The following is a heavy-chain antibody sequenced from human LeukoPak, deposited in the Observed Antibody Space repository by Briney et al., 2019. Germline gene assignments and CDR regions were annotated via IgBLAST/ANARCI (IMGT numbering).Heavy chain of an antibody. CDR1: GFTFSSYW. Sequence: SGGSLRLSCAASGFTFSSYWMSWVRQAPGKGLEWVANIKQDGSEKYYVDSVKGRFTISRDNAKNSLYLQMNSLRAEDTAVYYCAREVEEDCTNGVCYDVYYFDYWGQGTLVTVSS. V-gene: IGHV3-7*01. CDR3: AREVEEDCTNGVCYDVYYFDY. CDR2: IKQDGSEK. J-gene: IGHJ4*02. D-gene: IGHD2-8*01.